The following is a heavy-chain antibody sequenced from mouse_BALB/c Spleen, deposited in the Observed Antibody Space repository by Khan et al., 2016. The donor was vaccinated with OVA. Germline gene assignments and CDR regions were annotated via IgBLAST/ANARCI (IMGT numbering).Heavy chain of an antibody. D-gene: IGHD1-1*01. CDR3: ARGHYGSSYD. CDR1: GYTFTDYS. CDR2: INTETGEP. Sequence: QIQLVQSGPELKKPGETVKISCKASGYTFTDYSMHWVKQAPGKGLKWMGWINTETGEPTYADDFKGRFAFSLETSASTAYLQINNLKNEDTATYFGARGHYGSSYDWGQGTTLTVSS. V-gene: IGHV9-2-1*01. J-gene: IGHJ2*01.